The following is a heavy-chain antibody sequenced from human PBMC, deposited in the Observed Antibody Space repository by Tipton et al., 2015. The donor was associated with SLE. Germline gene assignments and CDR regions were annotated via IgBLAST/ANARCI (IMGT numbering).Heavy chain of an antibody. CDR2: INHSGST. CDR1: GGSFSGYY. Sequence: TLSLTCAVYGGSFSGYYWSWIRQPPGKGLQWIGEINHSGSTNYNPSLKSRVTISVDTSKNQFSLKLSSVTAADTAVYYCARGLGFDWFNYWGQGTPVTVSS. D-gene: IGHD3-9*01. J-gene: IGHJ4*02. CDR3: ARGLGFDWFNY. V-gene: IGHV4-34*01.